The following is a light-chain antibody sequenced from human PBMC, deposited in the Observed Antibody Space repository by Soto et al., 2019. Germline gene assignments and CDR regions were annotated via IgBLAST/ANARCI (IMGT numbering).Light chain of an antibody. Sequence: DIQMTQSPSSLSASVGDRVTITCQASHDISNYLNWYQQKPGKAPKLLIYYASNLETGVSSRFSGSGSGADFTFTISSLQPEDIATYFCQQYDNLPRFTFGPGTKVDIK. CDR2: YAS. J-gene: IGKJ3*01. CDR1: HDISNY. CDR3: QQYDNLPRFT. V-gene: IGKV1-33*01.